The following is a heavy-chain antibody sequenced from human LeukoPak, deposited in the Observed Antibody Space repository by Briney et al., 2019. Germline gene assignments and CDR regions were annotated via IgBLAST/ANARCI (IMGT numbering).Heavy chain of an antibody. CDR1: EFDFSTHS. CDR2: ISISGTKT. J-gene: IGHJ4*02. Sequence: GGSLRLSCAASEFDFSTHSMTWVRQAPGKGLEWVSAISISGTKTYYADSVKGRFTISRDNSKNTLYLQMYSLRAEDTAVYYCANEIRPNDYWGQGTLVTVSS. V-gene: IGHV3-23*01. CDR3: ANEIRPNDY. D-gene: IGHD4-17*01.